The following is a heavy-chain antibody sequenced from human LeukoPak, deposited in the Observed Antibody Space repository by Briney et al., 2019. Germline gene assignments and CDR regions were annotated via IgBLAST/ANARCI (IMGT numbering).Heavy chain of an antibody. CDR2: IASDGSST. J-gene: IGHJ4*02. D-gene: IGHD6-6*01. CDR3: ARDLV. CDR1: GFTFSSYW. V-gene: IGHV3-74*01. Sequence: PGGSLRLSCAAPGFTFSSYWMNWVRQAPGKGLVWVSRIASDGSSTTYADSVKGRFSISRDNAKNTLYLQMNSLRAGDTAVYYCARDLVWGQGTLVTVSS.